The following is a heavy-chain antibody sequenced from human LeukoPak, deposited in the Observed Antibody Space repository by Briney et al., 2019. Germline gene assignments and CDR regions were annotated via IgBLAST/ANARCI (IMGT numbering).Heavy chain of an antibody. CDR3: AKERQTGDYFTSDL. J-gene: IGHJ5*02. CDR1: EFTFNNFW. Sequence: GGSLRLSCAASEFTFNNFWMSWVRQAPGKGLEWVANIKEDGSEKYYVDSVKGRFTISRDNAKDALYLEMNTPRADDTAVYYCAKERQTGDYFTSDLWGQGTLVTVSS. V-gene: IGHV3-7*03. CDR2: IKEDGSEK. D-gene: IGHD4-17*01.